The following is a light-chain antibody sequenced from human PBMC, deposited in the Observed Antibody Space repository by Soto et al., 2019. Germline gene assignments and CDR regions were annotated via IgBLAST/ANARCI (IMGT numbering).Light chain of an antibody. V-gene: IGKV1-9*01. CDR2: DAS. CDR3: QQYNNWPGT. CDR1: QGISSY. Sequence: IQLTQSPSSLSASLGDRVTITCRASQGISSYLGWYQQKPGKAPNLLIYDASTLHSGVPSRFSGGGSGTDFTLTISSLQSEDFAVYYCQQYNNWPGTFGQGTKVDI. J-gene: IGKJ1*01.